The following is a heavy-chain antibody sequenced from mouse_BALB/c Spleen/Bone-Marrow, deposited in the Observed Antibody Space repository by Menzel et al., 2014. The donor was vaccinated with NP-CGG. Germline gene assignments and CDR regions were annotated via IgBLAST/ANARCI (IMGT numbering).Heavy chain of an antibody. Sequence: EVQVVESGGDLVKPGGSLKLSCAASGFTFSTYGMSWVRQTPDKRLEWVATISSGGGYTYYPDSVKGRFTISRDNANNTLYLQMSSLKSEDTAMYHCTRQRNWDHYAMDYWGQGTSVTVSS. J-gene: IGHJ4*01. CDR1: GFTFSTYG. V-gene: IGHV5-6*01. CDR2: ISSGGGYT. D-gene: IGHD4-1*01. CDR3: TRQRNWDHYAMDY.